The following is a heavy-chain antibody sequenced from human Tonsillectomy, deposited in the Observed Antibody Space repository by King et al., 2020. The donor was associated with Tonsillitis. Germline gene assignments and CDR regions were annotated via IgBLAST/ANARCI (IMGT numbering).Heavy chain of an antibody. D-gene: IGHD6-13*01. CDR2: IWYDGSNK. Sequence: VQLVESGGGVVQPGRSLRLSCAASGFTFNSYGMHWVRQAPGKGLEWVAVIWYDGSNKFYADSVKGRFTISRDNSKNTLYLQMNSLRAEDTAVYYCARWDRAAAGEDYHYYMDVWGKGTTVTVSS. J-gene: IGHJ6*03. CDR3: ARWDRAAAGEDYHYYMDV. V-gene: IGHV3-33*01. CDR1: GFTFNSYG.